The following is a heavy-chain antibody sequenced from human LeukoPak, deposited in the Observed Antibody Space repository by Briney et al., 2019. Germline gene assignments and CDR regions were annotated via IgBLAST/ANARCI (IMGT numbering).Heavy chain of an antibody. J-gene: IGHJ3*02. V-gene: IGHV3-30*09. D-gene: IGHD1-1*01. CDR3: AREAIGTTKSDDAFDI. CDR1: GITFSNFP. Sequence: GGSLRLSCAATGITFSNFPMHWVRQAPGKGLEWVAVISYDGNTKYYADSVKGRFAITRDNSKNTLFLQMNSLRGEDTAVYYCAREAIGTTKSDDAFDIWGQGTMVTVSS. CDR2: ISYDGNTK.